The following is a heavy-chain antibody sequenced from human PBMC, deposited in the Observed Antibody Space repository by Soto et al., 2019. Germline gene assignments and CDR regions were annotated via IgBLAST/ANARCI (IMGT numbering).Heavy chain of an antibody. CDR1: GGTFSSYA. CDR3: ARDLGYGDQVDY. CDR2: IIPIFGTA. V-gene: IGHV1-69*13. Sequence: ASVKVSCKASGGTFSSYAISWVRQAPGQGLEWMGGIIPIFGTANYAQKFQGRVTITADESTSTAYMELSSLRSEDTAVYYCARDLGYGDQVDYWGQGTLVTVSS. D-gene: IGHD4-17*01. J-gene: IGHJ4*02.